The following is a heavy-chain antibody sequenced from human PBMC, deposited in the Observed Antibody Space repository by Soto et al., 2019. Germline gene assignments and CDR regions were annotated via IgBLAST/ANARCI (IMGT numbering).Heavy chain of an antibody. D-gene: IGHD6-19*01. CDR3: ARGLGWLRSYYYYYGMDV. J-gene: IGHJ6*02. CDR2: IKQDGSEK. V-gene: IGHV3-7*04. Sequence: EVQLVESGGGLVKRGGSLRLSCAASGFTFSSYWMSWVRQAPGKGLEWVANIKQDGSEKDYVDSVKGRFTISRDNAKNSLYLQMNSLRAEDTAVYYCARGLGWLRSYYYYYGMDVWGQGTTVTVSS. CDR1: GFTFSSYW.